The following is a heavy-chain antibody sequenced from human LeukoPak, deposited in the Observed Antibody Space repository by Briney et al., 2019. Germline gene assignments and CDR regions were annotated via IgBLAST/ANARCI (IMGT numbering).Heavy chain of an antibody. V-gene: IGHV4-59*08. CDR1: GGSISSYY. J-gene: IGHJ5*02. D-gene: IGHD5-12*01. CDR3: ARLTATSWFDP. Sequence: SETLSLTCTVSGGSISSYYWSWIRQPPGKGLEWIGYIYYSGSTNYNPSLKSRVTISVDTSKNQFSLKLSSVTAADTAVYYCARLTATSWFDPWGQGTPVTVSS. CDR2: IYYSGST.